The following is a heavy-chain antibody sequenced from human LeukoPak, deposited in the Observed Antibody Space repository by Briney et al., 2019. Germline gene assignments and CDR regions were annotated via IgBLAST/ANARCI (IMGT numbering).Heavy chain of an antibody. CDR1: GGSISSDY. CDR3: ARGLVGATLGY. J-gene: IGHJ4*02. D-gene: IGHD1-26*01. V-gene: IGHV4-59*01. Sequence: VKPSETLSLTCTFAGGSISSDYWNWIRQPPGKGLEWIGYIFYSGSTNSDPSLNSGSTKYSPSFKSRVTISVDTSSNQFSLKLSSVTAADTAVYYCARGLVGATLGYWGQGTLVTVSS. CDR2: IFYSGST.